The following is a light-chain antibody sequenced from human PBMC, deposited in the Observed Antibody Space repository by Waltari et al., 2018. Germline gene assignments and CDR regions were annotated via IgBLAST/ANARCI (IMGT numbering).Light chain of an antibody. J-gene: IGKJ1*01. Sequence: DIQMTQSPSSLSASVGDRVTITCRASQAIGNDLVWYQQKPGKAPKRLIYAASTLQGGVPSRFSGGRSGTEFTLTISSLQPEDFASYYCLQYNNYPRTFGQGTKVEIK. CDR2: AAS. CDR1: QAIGND. V-gene: IGKV1-17*01. CDR3: LQYNNYPRT.